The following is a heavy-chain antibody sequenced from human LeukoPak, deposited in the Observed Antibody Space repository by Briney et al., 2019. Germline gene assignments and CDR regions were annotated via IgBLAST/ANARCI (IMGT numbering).Heavy chain of an antibody. J-gene: IGHJ6*03. D-gene: IGHD2-2*01. CDR2: INTSGNT. Sequence: QPSETLSLTCVSGGSISSGSYYWTWIRQPAGQGLEWIGRINTSGNTNYNPSLKSRVTISVDTSKNQFSLKLTSVTAADTAVYYCAREPRGNCSSTSCPFYYYMDVWGKGTTVTVSS. CDR1: GGSISSGSYY. CDR3: AREPRGNCSSTSCPFYYYMDV. V-gene: IGHV4-61*02.